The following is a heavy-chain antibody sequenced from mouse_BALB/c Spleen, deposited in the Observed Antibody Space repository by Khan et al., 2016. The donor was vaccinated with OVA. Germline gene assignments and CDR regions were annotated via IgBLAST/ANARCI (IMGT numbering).Heavy chain of an antibody. V-gene: IGHV3-2*02. Sequence: EVELVESGPGLVKPSQSLSLTCTVTGYSITSDYAWNWIRQFPGNKLEWMGYTSYSGSTSYNPSLKSRISITRDTSKNQFFMQLNSVTTEDTATYYCASSIMANWGQGATLTVSS. CDR1: GYSITSDYA. J-gene: IGHJ2*01. CDR2: TSYSGST. CDR3: ASSIMAN.